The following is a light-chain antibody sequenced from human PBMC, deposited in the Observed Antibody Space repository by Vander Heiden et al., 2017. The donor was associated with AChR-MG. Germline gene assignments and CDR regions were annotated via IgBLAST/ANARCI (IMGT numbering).Light chain of an antibody. V-gene: IGKV1-8*01. CDR2: AAS. Sequence: AIRMTQSPSSFSASTGDRVTITCRARQGLRSYLAWYQQKPGKAPKLLIYAASTLQSGVPSRFSGSGSGTEFTLTISCLQSEDFATYYCQQYYSYPPAFGQGTKLEIK. CDR3: QQYYSYPPA. CDR1: QGLRSY. J-gene: IGKJ2*01.